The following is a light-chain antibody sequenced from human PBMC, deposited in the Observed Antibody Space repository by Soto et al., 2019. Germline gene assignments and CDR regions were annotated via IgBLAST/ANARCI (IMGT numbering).Light chain of an antibody. V-gene: IGKV3-20*01. CDR2: AAS. Sequence: EIVLTQSPGTLSLSPGERATLSCRASQSVSSSYLAWYQQKPGQAPRVLIYAASSRATGIPDRFSGSGSGTDFTLTISRLEPEDFAVYYCQQYGSSPGKFGQGTKVEIK. CDR1: QSVSSSY. J-gene: IGKJ1*01. CDR3: QQYGSSPGK.